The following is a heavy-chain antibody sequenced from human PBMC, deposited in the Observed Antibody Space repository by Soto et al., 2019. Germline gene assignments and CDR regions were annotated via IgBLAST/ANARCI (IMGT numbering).Heavy chain of an antibody. Sequence: EVQLVESGGGLVQPGGSLKLSCAVSGFTFSSHAMNWVRQAPGKGLEWVAYIHGTRSIIYYADSVKGRFTISRDNAKNSLYLQMDSLRDEDTGLYYCARDARNADYDYWGQGTLVTVSS. V-gene: IGHV3-48*02. CDR3: ARDARNADYDY. CDR2: IHGTRSII. D-gene: IGHD3-16*01. J-gene: IGHJ4*02. CDR1: GFTFSSHA.